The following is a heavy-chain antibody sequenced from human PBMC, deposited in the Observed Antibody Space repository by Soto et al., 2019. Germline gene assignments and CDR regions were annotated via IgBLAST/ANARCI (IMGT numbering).Heavy chain of an antibody. D-gene: IGHD3-10*01. CDR1: GGSISNGGYH. Sequence: QVQLQESGPGLVKPSETLTLTCTVSGGSISNGGYHWTWIRLSQGKALEWLGYVYHHGHADYNPYLNGRLGISLDTSMNQFPLNLNSLTAADTALYYWTRGRGLGASMVRRASGFDPWGQGIMVTVSS. CDR3: TRGRGLGASMVRRASGFDP. V-gene: IGHV4-31*03. J-gene: IGHJ5*02. CDR2: VYHHGHA.